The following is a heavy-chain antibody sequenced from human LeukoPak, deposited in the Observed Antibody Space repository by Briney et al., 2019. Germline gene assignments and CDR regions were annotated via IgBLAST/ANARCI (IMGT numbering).Heavy chain of an antibody. CDR1: RFTFSNFN. CDR2: ITSDGGSI. V-gene: IGHV3-64D*06. Sequence: GGSLRLSCSASRFTFSNFNMHWFRQPPGKRLQFVSGITSDGGSIDYADSVRGRFTISRDNSKNTLYLRMTSLRVEDTALYYCVRGLYGLGWDYWGPGTLVTVSS. CDR3: VRGLYGLGWDY. D-gene: IGHD3-10*01. J-gene: IGHJ4*02.